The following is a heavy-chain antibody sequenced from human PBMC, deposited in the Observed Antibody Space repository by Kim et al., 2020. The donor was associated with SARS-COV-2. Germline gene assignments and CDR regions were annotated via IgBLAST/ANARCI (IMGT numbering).Heavy chain of an antibody. Sequence: GGSLRLSCAASGFTFSSYDMHWVRQATGKGLEWVSAIGTAGDTYYPGSVKGRFTISRENAKNSLYLQMNSLRAGDTAVYYCARVKALRTRDYYGMDVWGQGTTVTVSS. CDR1: GFTFSSYD. V-gene: IGHV3-13*01. J-gene: IGHJ6*02. CDR3: ARVKALRTRDYYGMDV. CDR2: IGTAGDT.